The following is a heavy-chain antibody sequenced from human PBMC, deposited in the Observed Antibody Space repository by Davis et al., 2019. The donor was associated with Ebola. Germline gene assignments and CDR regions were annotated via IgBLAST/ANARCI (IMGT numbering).Heavy chain of an antibody. CDR1: GGSISSYY. V-gene: IGHV4-39*07. CDR2: IFYTGST. D-gene: IGHD1-26*01. Sequence: SETLSLTCTVSGGSISSYYWGWIRQPPGKGLEWIGSIFYTGSTFYNPSLKSRVSISVDTSKNQFSLKLSSVTAADTAVYYCARGKRVGGNWFDPWGQGTLVTVS. J-gene: IGHJ5*02. CDR3: ARGKRVGGNWFDP.